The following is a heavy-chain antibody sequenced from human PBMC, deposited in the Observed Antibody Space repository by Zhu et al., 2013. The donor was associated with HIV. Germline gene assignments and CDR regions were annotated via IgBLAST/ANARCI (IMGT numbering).Heavy chain of an antibody. CDR3: ARRTTIGNWFDP. CDR1: GYTFIDYD. V-gene: IGHV1-2*02. CDR2: INPNSGGT. Sequence: PGASVKVSCKAAGYTFIDYDIYWVRQTSGQGLEWMGWINPNSGGTNYAQKFQGRVTMTRDTSISTAYTELSRLRSDDTAVYYCARRTTIGNWFDPWGQGTLVTVSS. J-gene: IGHJ5*02. D-gene: IGHD1-7*01.